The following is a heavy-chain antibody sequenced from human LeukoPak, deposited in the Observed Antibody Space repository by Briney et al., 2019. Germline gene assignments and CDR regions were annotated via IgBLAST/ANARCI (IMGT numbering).Heavy chain of an antibody. CDR1: GGSISSSSYY. J-gene: IGHJ5*02. D-gene: IGHD3-3*01. Sequence: PSETLSLTCTVSGGSISSSSYYWGWIRQPPGKGLEWIGSIYYSGSTYYNPSLKSRVTISVDTSKNQFSLKLSSVTAADTAVYYCARGGAAWSVGSWFDPWGQGTLVTVSS. CDR2: IYYSGST. CDR3: ARGGAAWSVGSWFDP. V-gene: IGHV4-39*07.